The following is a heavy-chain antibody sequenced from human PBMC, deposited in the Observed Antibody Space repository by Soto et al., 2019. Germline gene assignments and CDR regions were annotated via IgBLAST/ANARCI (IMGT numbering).Heavy chain of an antibody. V-gene: IGHV1-2*04. CDR3: ARGRAIFGVVILIASFDP. D-gene: IGHD3-3*01. J-gene: IGHJ5*02. CDR2: INPNSGGT. CDR1: GYTFTGYY. Sequence: ASVKVSCKASGYTFTGYYMHWVRQAPGQGLEWMGWINPNSGGTNYAQKFQGWVTMTRGTSISTAYMELSRLRSDDTAVYYCARGRAIFGVVILIASFDPWGQGTLVTVSS.